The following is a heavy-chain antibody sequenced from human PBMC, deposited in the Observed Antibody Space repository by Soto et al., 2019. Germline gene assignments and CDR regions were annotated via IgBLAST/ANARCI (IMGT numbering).Heavy chain of an antibody. D-gene: IGHD5-12*01. V-gene: IGHV1-69*12. CDR2: IIPIFGIT. Sequence: QVQLVQSGAEVKKPGSSVKVSCKASGGTFSNYPISWVRQAPGQGLEWMGGIIPIFGITNYAQKFQGRVTITADESTSTANMELSSLRSEDTAVFYCARGNHRWLQLWYFDLWARGTLVTVSS. J-gene: IGHJ2*01. CDR3: ARGNHRWLQLWYFDL. CDR1: GGTFSNYP.